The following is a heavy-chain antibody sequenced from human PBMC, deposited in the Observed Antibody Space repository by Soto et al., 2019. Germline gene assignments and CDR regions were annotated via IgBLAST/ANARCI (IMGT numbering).Heavy chain of an antibody. J-gene: IGHJ5*02. CDR3: ARAYCSGGCCWAWSNWFDP. CDR2: TYYRSKWYN. CDR1: GVSVSSNSAA. V-gene: IGHV6-1*01. D-gene: IGHD2-15*01. Sequence: SQTLSLTCASSGVSVSSNSAAWNWIRQSPSRGLEWLGRTYYRSKWYNDYAVSVKSRITINPDTSKNQFSLQLNSVTPEDTAVYYCARAYCSGGCCWAWSNWFDPWGQGTLVTVSS.